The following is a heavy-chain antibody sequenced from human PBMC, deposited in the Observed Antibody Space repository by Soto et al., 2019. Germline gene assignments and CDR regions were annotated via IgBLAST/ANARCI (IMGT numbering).Heavy chain of an antibody. CDR3: ARDQAAAVDYYYGMDV. CDR1: GGTFSSYT. CDR2: IIPILGIA. Sequence: QVQLVQSGAEVKKPGSSVKVSCKASGGTFSSYTISWVRQAPGQGLEWMGRIIPILGIANYAQKFQGRVTITAEKYTSTGYMELSSLRSEDTAVYYCARDQAAAVDYYYGMDVWGQGNTVTVSS. J-gene: IGHJ6*01. V-gene: IGHV1-69*08. D-gene: IGHD6-13*01.